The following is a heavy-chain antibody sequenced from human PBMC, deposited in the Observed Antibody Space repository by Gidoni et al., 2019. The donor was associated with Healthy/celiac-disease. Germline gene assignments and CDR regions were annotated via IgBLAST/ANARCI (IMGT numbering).Heavy chain of an antibody. J-gene: IGHJ4*02. CDR2: IYYIGST. Sequence: QLQLQESGPGLVKPSATLSLTRIVAGGSICSSCYYWDWIRQPPGKGLEWIGSIYYIGSTYYNPSIKSRVTISVDTSKNQFSLKLSSVTAAETAVYYCARTAGGYSGYDSLEIDYWGQGTLVTVSS. V-gene: IGHV4-39*01. D-gene: IGHD5-12*01. CDR1: GGSICSSCYY. CDR3: ARTAGGYSGYDSLEIDY.